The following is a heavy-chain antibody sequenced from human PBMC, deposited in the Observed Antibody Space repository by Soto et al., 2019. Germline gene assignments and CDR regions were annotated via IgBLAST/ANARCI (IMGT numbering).Heavy chain of an antibody. Sequence: PGESLKISCKGSGYNFGSDWIGWVRQMPGKGLEWMGIIQPGGRDLRYSPSFQGQVTISADKSISTAYLQWSSLKASDTAKYYCARSTVVDSYYYGMDVWGQGTTVTVSS. V-gene: IGHV5-51*01. CDR1: GYNFGSDW. CDR3: ARSTVVDSYYYGMDV. CDR2: IQPGGRDL. D-gene: IGHD2-15*01. J-gene: IGHJ6*02.